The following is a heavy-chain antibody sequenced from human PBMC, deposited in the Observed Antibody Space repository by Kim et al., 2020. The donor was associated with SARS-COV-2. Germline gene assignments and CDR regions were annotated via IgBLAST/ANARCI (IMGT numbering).Heavy chain of an antibody. J-gene: IGHJ6*02. V-gene: IGHV3-23*01. D-gene: IGHD1-1*01. CDR1: GFTFSSYA. CDR3: AKENWSLFYGMDV. CDR2: ISGSGGST. Sequence: GGSLRLSCAASGFTFSSYAMSWVRQAPGKGLEWVSAISGSGGSTYCADSVKGRFTISRDNTKNTLYLQMNSLRAEDTAVYYCAKENWSLFYGMDVWGQGTTVTVSS.